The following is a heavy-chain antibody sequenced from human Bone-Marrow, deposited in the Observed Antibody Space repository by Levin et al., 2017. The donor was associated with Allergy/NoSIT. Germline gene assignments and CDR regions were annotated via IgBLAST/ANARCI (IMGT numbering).Heavy chain of an antibody. V-gene: IGHV3-11*01. J-gene: IGHJ2*01. Sequence: GESLKISCAASGFTFSDYYMSWIRQAPGKGLEWVSYISSSGSTIYYADSVKGRFTISRDNAKNSLYLQMNSLRAEDTAVYYCARTPSIVLMVYATSYWYFDLWGRGTLVTVSS. CDR2: ISSSGSTI. D-gene: IGHD2-8*01. CDR3: ARTPSIVLMVYATSYWYFDL. CDR1: GFTFSDYY.